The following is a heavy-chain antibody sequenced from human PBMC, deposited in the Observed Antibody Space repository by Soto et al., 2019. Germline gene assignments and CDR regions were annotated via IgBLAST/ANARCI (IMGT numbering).Heavy chain of an antibody. CDR3: AKESYDTPLRY. J-gene: IGHJ4*02. Sequence: QVQLVESGGGVVQPGRSLRLSCAASGFTFSSYGMHWVRQAPGKGLAWVAVISYDGSNKYYADSVKGRFTISRANSKNSPDLQMNSLRAEDTAGYYCAKESYDTPLRYWGQRTLVTFSS. CDR2: ISYDGSNK. D-gene: IGHD3-22*01. V-gene: IGHV3-30*18. CDR1: GFTFSSYG.